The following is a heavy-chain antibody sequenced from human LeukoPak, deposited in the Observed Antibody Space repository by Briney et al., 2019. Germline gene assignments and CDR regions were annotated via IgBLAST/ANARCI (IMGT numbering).Heavy chain of an antibody. CDR2: IYHSGST. V-gene: IGHV4-30-2*01. D-gene: IGHD3-10*01. Sequence: PSQTLSLTCTVSGGSISSGGYYWSWIRQPPGKGLEWIGYIYHSGSTYYNPSLKSRVTISVDRSKNQFSLKLSSVTAADTAVYYCARDGGYFTWSIWGQGKMVPVFS. J-gene: IGHJ3*02. CDR1: GGSISSGGYY. CDR3: ARDGGYFTWSI.